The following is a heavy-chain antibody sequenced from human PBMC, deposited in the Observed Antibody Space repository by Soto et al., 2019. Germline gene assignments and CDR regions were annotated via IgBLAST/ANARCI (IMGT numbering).Heavy chain of an antibody. J-gene: IGHJ5*02. Sequence: SETLSLTCTVSGGSISSSTYYWGWIRQPPGKGLEYIAIIYNSGNTHYNPSLKSRVTISVDTSKNQISLKLSSVAAADTAVYYCSRIARQQHCSGSSCYNSWFDPWGQGTLVTASS. D-gene: IGHD2-15*01. CDR2: IYNSGNT. CDR3: SRIARQQHCSGSSCYNSWFDP. CDR1: GGSISSSTYY. V-gene: IGHV4-39*01.